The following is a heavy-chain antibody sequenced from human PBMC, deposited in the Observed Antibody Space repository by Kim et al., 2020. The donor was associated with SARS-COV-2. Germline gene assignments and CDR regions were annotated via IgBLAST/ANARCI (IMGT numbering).Heavy chain of an antibody. Sequence: YYSGSTYYNPSLKGRVTISVDTSKNQFSLKLSSVTAADTAVYYCARRLGYWGQGTLVTVSS. CDR2: YYSGST. J-gene: IGHJ4*02. V-gene: IGHV4-39*01. CDR3: ARRLGY.